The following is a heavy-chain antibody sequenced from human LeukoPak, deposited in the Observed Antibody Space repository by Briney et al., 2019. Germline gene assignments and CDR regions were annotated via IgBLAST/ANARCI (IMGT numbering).Heavy chain of an antibody. CDR3: ATDVDNIPLQH. CDR2: IIISDGRT. V-gene: IGHV3-23*01. Sequence: GGSLRLSCAASGFTFSNYAMSWVRQAPGKGLEWLSSIIISDGRTYYPGSVKGRVTISRDISKNTLYLHMISLRAEDTAVYYCATDVDNIPLQHWGQGTLVTVSS. D-gene: IGHD2-2*02. J-gene: IGHJ4*02. CDR1: GFTFSNYA.